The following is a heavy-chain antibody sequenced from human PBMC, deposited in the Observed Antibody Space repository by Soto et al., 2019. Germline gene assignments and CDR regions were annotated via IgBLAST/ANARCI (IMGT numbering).Heavy chain of an antibody. V-gene: IGHV3-30-3*01. J-gene: IGHJ4*02. CDR1: GFTFSSYA. CDR3: ASSVIVVVPAAIPYFDY. Sequence: GGSLRLSCAASGFTFSSYAMHWVRQAPGKGLEWVAVISYDGSNKYYADSVKGRFTISRDNSKNTLYLQMNSLRAEDTAVYYCASSVIVVVPAAIPYFDYWGQGTLVTVSS. D-gene: IGHD2-2*02. CDR2: ISYDGSNK.